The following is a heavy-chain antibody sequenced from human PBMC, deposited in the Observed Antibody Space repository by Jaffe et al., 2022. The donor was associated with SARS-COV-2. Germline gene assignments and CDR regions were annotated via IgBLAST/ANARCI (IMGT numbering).Heavy chain of an antibody. J-gene: IGHJ3*02. D-gene: IGHD6-13*01. V-gene: IGHV3-23*01. Sequence: EVQVLESGGGLVQPGGSLRLSCGASGFTFSNYAMSWVRQAPGKGLEWVSGISGSGVSTYYADSLKGRFTISRDNSKNTLFLQMNSLRADDTAVYYCANVLLGSWYNGDSIDIWGQGTMVTVSS. CDR3: ANVLLGSWYNGDSIDI. CDR1: GFTFSNYA. CDR2: ISGSGVST.